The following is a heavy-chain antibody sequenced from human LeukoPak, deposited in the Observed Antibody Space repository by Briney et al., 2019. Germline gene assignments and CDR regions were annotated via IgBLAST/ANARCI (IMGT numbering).Heavy chain of an antibody. V-gene: IGHV3-33*01. Sequence: GGSLRLSCAASGFTFSSYGMHWVRQAPGKGLEWVAVIWYDGSNKYYADSVKGRFTISRDNSKNTLYLQMTSLRAEDTAVYYCARRGYSYGNAFYYYYYMDVWGKGTTVTVSS. J-gene: IGHJ6*03. CDR3: ARRGYSYGNAFYYYYYMDV. D-gene: IGHD5-18*01. CDR1: GFTFSSYG. CDR2: IWYDGSNK.